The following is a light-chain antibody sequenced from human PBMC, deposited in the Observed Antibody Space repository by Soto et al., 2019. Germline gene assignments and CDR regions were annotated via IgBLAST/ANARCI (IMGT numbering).Light chain of an antibody. V-gene: IGKV1-5*01. CDR1: QSVFTW. Sequence: DIQMTQSPSTLSASVGDRVTITCRASQSVFTWLGWYQHKPGRAPKLLIFDGTNLENGVPSRVSGGGVETEFTLSISSLQPDDFATYYCQQYSGNSFTFGQGTKL. CDR2: DGT. J-gene: IGKJ2*01. CDR3: QQYSGNSFT.